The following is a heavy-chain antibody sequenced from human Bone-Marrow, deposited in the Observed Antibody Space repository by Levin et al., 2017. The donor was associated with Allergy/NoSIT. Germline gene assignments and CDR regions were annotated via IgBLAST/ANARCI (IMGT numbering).Heavy chain of an antibody. Sequence: PGGSLRLSCAASGFTFSGSAMHWVRQASGKGLEWVGRIRSKANSYATAYAASVKGRFTISRDDSKNTAYLQMNSLKTEDTAVYYCIGGGWELHRAFDIWGQGTMVTVSS. D-gene: IGHD1-26*01. CDR2: IRSKANSYAT. CDR1: GFTFSGSA. V-gene: IGHV3-73*01. J-gene: IGHJ3*02. CDR3: IGGGWELHRAFDI.